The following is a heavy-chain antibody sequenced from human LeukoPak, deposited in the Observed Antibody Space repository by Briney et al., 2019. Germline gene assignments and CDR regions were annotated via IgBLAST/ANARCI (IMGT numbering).Heavy chain of an antibody. CDR2: IYSGGST. J-gene: IGHJ4*02. Sequence: GSLRLSCAASGFTVSSNYMIWVRQAPGKGLEWVSVIYSGGSTYYADSVKGRFTMSRDNSKNTLYLQMNSLRAEDTAVYYCARLDPGNYFDYWGQGTLVTVSS. CDR1: GFTVSSNY. CDR3: ARLDPGNYFDY. D-gene: IGHD5-18*01. V-gene: IGHV3-66*01.